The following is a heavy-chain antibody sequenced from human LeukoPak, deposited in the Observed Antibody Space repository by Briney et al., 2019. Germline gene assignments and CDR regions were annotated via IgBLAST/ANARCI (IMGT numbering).Heavy chain of an antibody. J-gene: IGHJ3*02. Sequence: GESLKISCKSSGYSFTNYWIGWVRQMPGKGLEWMGIIYPGDSDTRYSPSFQGQVTISADKSITTAYLQWSSLKASDTAMYYCARLSGSYYSAFDIWGQGTMLTVSS. CDR1: GYSFTNYW. CDR2: IYPGDSDT. D-gene: IGHD1-26*01. V-gene: IGHV5-51*01. CDR3: ARLSGSYYSAFDI.